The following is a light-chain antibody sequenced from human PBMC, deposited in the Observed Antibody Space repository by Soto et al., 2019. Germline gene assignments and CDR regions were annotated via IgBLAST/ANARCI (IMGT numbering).Light chain of an antibody. CDR3: QQYNGNSFT. J-gene: IGKJ2*01. CDR2: DGT. CDR1: QSVFIW. V-gene: IGKV1-5*01. Sequence: DIQLTQSPSTLSASVGDRVTITCRASQSVFIWLAWYQQKPGRAPKLLIFDGTDLESGVPSRFSGGGTGKEFHLTIRSLPPYGFATYFCQQYNGNSFTFGQGTKLEI.